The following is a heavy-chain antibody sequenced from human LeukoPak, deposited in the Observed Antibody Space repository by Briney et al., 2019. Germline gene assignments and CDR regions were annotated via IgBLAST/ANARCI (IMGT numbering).Heavy chain of an antibody. D-gene: IGHD3-3*01. V-gene: IGHV3-9*03. Sequence: GGSLRLSCAASGFTFDDYAMHWVRQAPGKGLEWVSGISWNSGSIGYADSVKGRFTIPRDNAKNSLYLQMNSLRAEDMALYYCAKGENYDFWSGYILDYWGQGTLVTVSS. CDR1: GFTFDDYA. J-gene: IGHJ4*02. CDR3: AKGENYDFWSGYILDY. CDR2: ISWNSGSI.